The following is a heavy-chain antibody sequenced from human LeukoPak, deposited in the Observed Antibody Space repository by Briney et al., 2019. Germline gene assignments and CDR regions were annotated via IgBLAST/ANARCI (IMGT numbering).Heavy chain of an antibody. CDR2: ISSDGTNK. CDR3: ARDRDRAADYYFDY. CDR1: GFTFSSYA. V-gene: IGHV3-30-3*01. D-gene: IGHD6-25*01. J-gene: IGHJ4*02. Sequence: PGRSLRLSCTASGFTFSSYAMHWVRQAPGKGLEWASVISSDGTNKYYADSVKGRFTISRDNSKNTLYLQMNSLRAEDTALYYCARDRDRAADYYFDYWGQGTLVTVSS.